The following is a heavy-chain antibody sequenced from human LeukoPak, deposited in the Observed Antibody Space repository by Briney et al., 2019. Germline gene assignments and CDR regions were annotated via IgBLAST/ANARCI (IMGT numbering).Heavy chain of an antibody. V-gene: IGHV4-31*03. J-gene: IGHJ4*02. CDR1: GGSISSSGYY. Sequence: SETLSLTCIVSGGSISSSGYYWSWIRQRPGKGLEWIGYIYHSGNSYYNPSLKSRVIISVDTSKNQFSLKLNSMTAADTAVYYCARDSSGGYGFIDYWGXXSLVTVSS. D-gene: IGHD5-12*01. CDR2: IYHSGNS. CDR3: ARDSSGGYGFIDY.